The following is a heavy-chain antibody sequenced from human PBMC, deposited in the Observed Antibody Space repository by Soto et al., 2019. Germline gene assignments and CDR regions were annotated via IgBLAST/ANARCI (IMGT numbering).Heavy chain of an antibody. CDR2: INNDGSTT. Sequence: PGGSLRLSCAASGFPFSTYWMHWVRQAPGKGPVWVSRINNDGSTTRYADSVKGRFTIPRDNAKNTLYLQMNSLRAEDTAVYYCASQGLYYYGLDVWGQGTTVTVSS. V-gene: IGHV3-74*01. CDR3: ASQGLYYYGLDV. J-gene: IGHJ6*02. CDR1: GFPFSTYW.